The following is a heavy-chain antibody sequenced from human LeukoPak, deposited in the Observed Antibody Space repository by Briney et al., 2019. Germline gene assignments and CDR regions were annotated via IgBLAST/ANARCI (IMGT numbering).Heavy chain of an antibody. CDR2: ISYDGSNK. V-gene: IGHV3-30*04. CDR3: ARDGYSDCSGGSCYFEY. J-gene: IGHJ4*02. D-gene: IGHD2-15*01. CDR1: GFPFSSYA. Sequence: PGGSLRLSCAASGFPFSSYAMHWVRQAPGKGLKWVAVISYDGSNKYYADSVKGRFTISRDNSKNTLYLQMNSLRAEDTAVYYCARDGYSDCSGGSCYFEYWGQGTLVTVSS.